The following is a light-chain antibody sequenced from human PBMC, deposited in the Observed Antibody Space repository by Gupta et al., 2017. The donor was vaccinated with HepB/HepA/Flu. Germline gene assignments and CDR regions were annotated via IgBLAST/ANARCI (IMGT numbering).Light chain of an antibody. CDR2: KAS. J-gene: IGKJ1*01. CDR1: QSISNW. CDR3: QQESYCSWS. Sequence: DIQITQSPSTLSASVGDRVTITCRANQSISNWLAWYQQKPGKAPKVLIYKASNLESGVPSRFSGSGSVIEFTLTISSLQPDDFATYYCQQESYCSWSFGQGTKVEI. V-gene: IGKV1-5*03.